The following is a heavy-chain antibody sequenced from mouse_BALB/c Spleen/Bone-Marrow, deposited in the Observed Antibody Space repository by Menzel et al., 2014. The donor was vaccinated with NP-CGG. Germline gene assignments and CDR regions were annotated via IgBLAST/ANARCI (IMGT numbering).Heavy chain of an antibody. CDR1: GFNIKDTY. V-gene: IGHV14-3*02. Sequence: VQLQQSGAELVKPGASVKLSCTAYGFNIKDTYLHWVKQRPEQGLEWIGRIDPAHGNTKYDPKFQGKATITADTSSNTAYLQLSSLTSEDTAVYYCARWEFYAMDYWVQGTAVTASA. J-gene: IGHJ4*01. CDR2: IDPAHGNT. CDR3: ARWEFYAMDY. D-gene: IGHD4-1*01.